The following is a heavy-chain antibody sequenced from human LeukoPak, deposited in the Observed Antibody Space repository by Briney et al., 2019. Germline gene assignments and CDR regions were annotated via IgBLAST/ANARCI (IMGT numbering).Heavy chain of an antibody. J-gene: IGHJ4*02. D-gene: IGHD3-10*01. CDR3: ARYYYGSGGKYYFDY. CDR2: IYSGGST. Sequence: PGGSLRLSCAASGFTVSSNYMSWVRQAPGKGLEWVSVIYSGGSTYYADSVKGRFTIPRDNSKNTLYLQMNSLRAEDTAVYYCARYYYGSGGKYYFDYWGQGTLVTVSS. CDR1: GFTVSSNY. V-gene: IGHV3-66*01.